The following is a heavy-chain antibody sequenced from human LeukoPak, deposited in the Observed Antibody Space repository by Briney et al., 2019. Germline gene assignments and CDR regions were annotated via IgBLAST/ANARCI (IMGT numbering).Heavy chain of an antibody. CDR3: ARGLPRIAAAGT. D-gene: IGHD6-13*01. CDR1: GGTFSSYA. J-gene: IGHJ5*02. V-gene: IGHV1-69*04. Sequence: SVKVSCKASGGTFSSYAISWVRQAPRQGHEWMGRIIPIFGIANYAQKFQGRVTITADKSTSTAYMELSSLRSEDTAVYYCARGLPRIAAAGTWGQGTLVTVSS. CDR2: IIPIFGIA.